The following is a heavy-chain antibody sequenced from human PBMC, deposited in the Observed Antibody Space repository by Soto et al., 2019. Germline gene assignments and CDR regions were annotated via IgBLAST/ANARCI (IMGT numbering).Heavy chain of an antibody. Sequence: PGGSLRLSCAASGFTFSSYAMSWVRQAPGKGLEWVSAISGSGGSTYYADSVKGRFTISRDNSKNTLYLQMNSLRAEDTAVYYCAKDYYDSSGYYTALGDIFDYWGHGTLVTVSS. V-gene: IGHV3-23*01. CDR3: AKDYYDSSGYYTALGDIFDY. D-gene: IGHD3-22*01. J-gene: IGHJ4*01. CDR1: GFTFSSYA. CDR2: ISGSGGST.